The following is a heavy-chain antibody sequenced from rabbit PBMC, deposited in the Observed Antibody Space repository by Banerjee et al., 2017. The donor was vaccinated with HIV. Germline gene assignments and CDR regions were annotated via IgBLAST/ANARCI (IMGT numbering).Heavy chain of an antibody. J-gene: IGHJ4*01. CDR1: GFSFSNKYV. CDR2: INTSSGST. Sequence: QQQLEEAGGGLVKPGASLTLTCTASGFSFSNKYVMCWVRQAPGKGLEWIACINTSSGSTVYATWAKGRFTISRTSSTTVALQMTSLTAADTATYFCARDLAGAIGWNFNLWGPGTLVTVS. D-gene: IGHD4-1*01. CDR3: ARDLAGAIGWNFNL. V-gene: IGHV1S45*01.